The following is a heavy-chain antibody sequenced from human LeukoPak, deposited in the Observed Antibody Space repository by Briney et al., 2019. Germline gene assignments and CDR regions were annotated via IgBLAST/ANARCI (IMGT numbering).Heavy chain of an antibody. CDR1: GGTFSSYA. V-gene: IGHV1-69*13. CDR3: AREWYSSGWYGGHDAFDI. CDR2: IIPIFGTA. D-gene: IGHD6-19*01. J-gene: IGHJ3*02. Sequence: SVKVSCKASGGTFSSYAISWVRQAPGQGLEWMGGIIPIFGTANYAQKFQGRVTITADESTSTAYMELSSLRSEDTAVYYCAREWYSSGWYGGHDAFDIWGQGTMVTVSS.